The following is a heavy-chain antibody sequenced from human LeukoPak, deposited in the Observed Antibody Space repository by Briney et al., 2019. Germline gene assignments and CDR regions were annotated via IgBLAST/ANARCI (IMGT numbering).Heavy chain of an antibody. CDR1: GFTVSSNY. Sequence: SGGSLRLSCAASGFTVSSNYMSWVRQAPGKGLECVSVIYSGGSTYYADSVKGRFTISRDNSKNTLYLQMNSLRAEDTAVYCCARSGDYVWGSYRTPWSFDYWGQGTLVTVSS. CDR2: IYSGGST. V-gene: IGHV3-53*01. J-gene: IGHJ4*02. CDR3: ARSGDYVWGSYRTPWSFDY. D-gene: IGHD3-16*02.